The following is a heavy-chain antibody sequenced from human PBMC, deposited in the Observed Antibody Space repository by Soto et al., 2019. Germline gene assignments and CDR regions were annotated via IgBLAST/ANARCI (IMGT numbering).Heavy chain of an antibody. V-gene: IGHV5-10-1*01. CDR1: GYSFSSYW. CDR3: ARGKQQLAYDAFDI. J-gene: IGHJ3*02. D-gene: IGHD6-13*01. CDR2: IDPSDSYT. Sequence: GESLKISCXGSGYSFSSYWISWVRQMPGKGLEWMGRIDPSDSYTNYSPSFQGHVTISADKSISTAYLQWSSLKASDTAMYYCARGKQQLAYDAFDIWGQGTMVTVSS.